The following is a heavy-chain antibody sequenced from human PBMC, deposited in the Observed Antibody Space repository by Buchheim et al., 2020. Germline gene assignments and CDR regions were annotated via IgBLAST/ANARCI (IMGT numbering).Heavy chain of an antibody. Sequence: EVQLLESGGGLVQPGGSLRLSCAASGFTFSSYAMSWVRQAPGKGLEWVSAISGSGGSKYYADSVKGRFTISRDNSKNTLYRQMNSLRAEDTAVYYCAKVPNYYDSSGYSYYFDYWGQGTL. D-gene: IGHD3-22*01. J-gene: IGHJ4*02. CDR2: ISGSGGSK. CDR1: GFTFSSYA. V-gene: IGHV3-23*01. CDR3: AKVPNYYDSSGYSYYFDY.